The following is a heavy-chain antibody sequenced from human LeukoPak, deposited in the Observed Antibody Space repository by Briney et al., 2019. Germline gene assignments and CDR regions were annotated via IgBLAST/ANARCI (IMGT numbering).Heavy chain of an antibody. CDR1: GGSISSGGYY. D-gene: IGHD3-22*01. CDR3: AREISGYYYFDY. CDR2: IYYSGST. V-gene: IGHV4-31*03. Sequence: KPSETLSLTCTVSGGSISSGGYYWSWIRQHPGKGLEWIGYIYYSGSTYYNPSLKSRVTISVDTSKNQFSLKLSSVTAADTAVYYCAREISGYYYFDYWGQGTLVTVSS. J-gene: IGHJ4*02.